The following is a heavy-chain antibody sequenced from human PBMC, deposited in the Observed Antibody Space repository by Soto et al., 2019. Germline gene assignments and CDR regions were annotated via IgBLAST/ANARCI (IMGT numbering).Heavy chain of an antibody. J-gene: IGHJ4*02. Sequence: LSLTCSVSGGSISGSHWSWIRQSPGKGLEWLGYVYYTGSTNYSPSLRSRVSISVDTSKNEFSLRLSSVTAADTAVYFCARSVAVPGAHIDYWGQGTQVTVSS. V-gene: IGHV4-59*01. D-gene: IGHD6-19*01. CDR1: GGSISGSH. CDR3: ARSVAVPGAHIDY. CDR2: VYYTGST.